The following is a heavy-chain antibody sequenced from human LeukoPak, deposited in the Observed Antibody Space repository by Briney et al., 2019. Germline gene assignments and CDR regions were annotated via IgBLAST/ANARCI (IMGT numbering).Heavy chain of an antibody. CDR3: ASASWLHIDY. CDR2: IYSGGST. J-gene: IGHJ4*02. D-gene: IGHD5-24*01. CDR1: GFTVSSNY. Sequence: GGSLRLSCAASGFTVSSNYMSWVRQAPGKGLEWVSVIYSGGSTYYADSVKGRFTISRDNSKNTLYLQMNSLRAEDTAVCYCASASWLHIDYWGQGTLVTVSS. V-gene: IGHV3-53*01.